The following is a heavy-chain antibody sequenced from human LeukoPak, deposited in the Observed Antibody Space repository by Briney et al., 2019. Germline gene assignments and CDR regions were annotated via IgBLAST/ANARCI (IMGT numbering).Heavy chain of an antibody. CDR2: ISGSGGST. CDR1: GFTFSNYA. D-gene: IGHD5-12*01. CDR3: AKDLSYIVPNAFDI. Sequence: PGGSLRLSCAASGFTFSNYALSWVRQAPGKGLEWVSDISGSGGSTYYADSVKGRFTISRDNSKNTLYLQMNSLRAEDTAVYYCAKDLSYIVPNAFDIWGQGTMVTVSS. J-gene: IGHJ3*02. V-gene: IGHV3-23*01.